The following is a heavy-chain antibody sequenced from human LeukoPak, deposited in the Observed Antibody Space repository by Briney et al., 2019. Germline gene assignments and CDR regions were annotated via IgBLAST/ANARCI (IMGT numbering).Heavy chain of an antibody. D-gene: IGHD6-13*01. CDR2: INPSGGST. CDR3: ARGFSIAAADY. Sequence: ASVKVSCKASGYTFTSYYMHWVRQAPGQGLEWMGIINPSGGSTSYAQKFQGRVTMTRDMSTSTVYMELSSLRSDDTAVYYCARGFSIAAADYWGQGALVTVSS. V-gene: IGHV1-46*01. CDR1: GYTFTSYY. J-gene: IGHJ4*02.